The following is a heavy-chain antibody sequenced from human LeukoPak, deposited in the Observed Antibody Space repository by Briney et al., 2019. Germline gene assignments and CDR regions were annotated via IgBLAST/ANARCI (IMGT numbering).Heavy chain of an antibody. CDR1: GFTVSSNY. V-gene: IGHV3-53*01. D-gene: IGHD5-12*01. J-gene: IGHJ6*02. CDR2: IYSGGST. CDR3: ARDLRGYSYYYGMDV. Sequence: GGSLRLSCAASGFTVSSNYMTWVRQAPGKGLEWVSIIYSGGSTSYADSVKGRFTISRDNSKNTLYLQMNSLRAGDTAVYYCARDLRGYSYYYGMDVWGQGTTVTVSS.